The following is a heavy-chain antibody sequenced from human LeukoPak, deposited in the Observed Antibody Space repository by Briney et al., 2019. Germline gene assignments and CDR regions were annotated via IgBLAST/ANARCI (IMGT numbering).Heavy chain of an antibody. Sequence: GGSLRLSCEASGFTFSSHWMHWVRQAPGKGLVWVSRINSDGSSTTYADSVKGRFTISRDNSKNTLYLQMNSLRAEDTAVYYCARGLEYSSSSGDYWGQGTLVTVSS. J-gene: IGHJ4*02. D-gene: IGHD6-6*01. CDR1: GFTFSSHW. V-gene: IGHV3-74*03. CDR3: ARGLEYSSSSGDY. CDR2: INSDGSST.